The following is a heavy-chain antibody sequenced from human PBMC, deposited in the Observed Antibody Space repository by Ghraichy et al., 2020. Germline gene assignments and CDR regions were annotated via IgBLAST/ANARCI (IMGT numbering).Heavy chain of an antibody. V-gene: IGHV3-23*01. CDR2: ISGSGGST. J-gene: IGHJ4*02. Sequence: LSLTCAASGFTFSSYAMSWVRQAPGKGLEWVSPISGSGGSTYYADSVKGRFTISRDNSKNTLYLQMNSLRAEDTAVYYCARAMPSSCTDWYFDYWGQGTLVTVSS. D-gene: IGHD6-13*01. CDR1: GFTFSSYA. CDR3: ARAMPSSCTDWYFDY.